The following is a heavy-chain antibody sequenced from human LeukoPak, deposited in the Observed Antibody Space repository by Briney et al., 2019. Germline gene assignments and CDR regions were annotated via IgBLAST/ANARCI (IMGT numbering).Heavy chain of an antibody. CDR2: IYPGDSDT. D-gene: IGHD3-3*01. V-gene: IGHV5-51*01. CDR1: GYRFTSYW. J-gene: IGHJ4*02. CDR3: AGGPYYDFWSGYYDY. Sequence: GESLKISFKGSGYRFTSYWIGWVRQMPGKGLEWMGIIYPGDSDTRYSPSFQGQVTISADKSISTAYLQWSSLKASDTAMYYCAGGPYYDFWSGYYDYWGQGTLVTVSS.